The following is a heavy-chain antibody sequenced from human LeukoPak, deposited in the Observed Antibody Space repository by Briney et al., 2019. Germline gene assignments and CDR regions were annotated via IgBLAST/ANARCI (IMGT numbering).Heavy chain of an antibody. CDR1: GFTFSSNA. D-gene: IGHD3-22*01. Sequence: PGGSLRLSCAASGFTFSSNAMSWVRQAPGKGLEWVSGIGGDSRTNYADSVEGRFTISRDTSKNMLYLQMNNLRAEDTAVYYCAGTYDSSGYSIGRTIDPWGQGTLVTVSS. CDR2: IGGDSRT. V-gene: IGHV3-23*01. CDR3: AGTYDSSGYSIGRTIDP. J-gene: IGHJ5*02.